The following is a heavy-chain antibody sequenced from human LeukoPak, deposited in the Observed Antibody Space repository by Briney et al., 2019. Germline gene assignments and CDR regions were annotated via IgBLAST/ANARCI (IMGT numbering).Heavy chain of an antibody. D-gene: IGHD2-8*01. CDR1: GFTFSSYS. CDR3: ARDLGYCTNGVCYAYQFDY. J-gene: IGHJ4*02. CDR2: ISSSSSYI. Sequence: PGGSLRLSCAASGFTFSSYSMNWVRQAPGKGLEWVSSISSSSSYIYYADSVKGRFTISRDNAKNSLYLQMNSLRAEDTAVYYCARDLGYCTNGVCYAYQFDYWGQGTLVTVSS. V-gene: IGHV3-21*01.